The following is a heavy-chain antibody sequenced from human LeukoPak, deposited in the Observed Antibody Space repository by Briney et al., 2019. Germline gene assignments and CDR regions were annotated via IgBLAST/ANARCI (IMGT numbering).Heavy chain of an antibody. Sequence: ASVKVSCKASGGTFSSYAISWVRQAPGQGLEWMGGIIPIFGTANYAQKFQGRVTITADESTSTAYMELSSPRSEDTAVYYCARGRIKSRVIVVVPAAIVLSGMDVWGQGTTVTASS. CDR3: ARGRIKSRVIVVVPAAIVLSGMDV. CDR2: IIPIFGTA. J-gene: IGHJ6*02. V-gene: IGHV1-69*13. D-gene: IGHD2-2*02. CDR1: GGTFSSYA.